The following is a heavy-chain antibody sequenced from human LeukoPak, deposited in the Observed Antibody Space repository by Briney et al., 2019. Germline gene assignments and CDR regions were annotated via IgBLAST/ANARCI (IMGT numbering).Heavy chain of an antibody. CDR2: INPSGGST. Sequence: ASVTVSCKASGYTFTSYYMHWVRQAPGQGLEWMGIINPSGGSTSYAQKFQGRVTMTRDTSTSTVYMELSSLRSEDTAVYYCARVPPGYYFDYWGQGTLVTVSS. CDR3: ARVPPGYYFDY. CDR1: GYTFTSYY. V-gene: IGHV1-46*01. J-gene: IGHJ4*02.